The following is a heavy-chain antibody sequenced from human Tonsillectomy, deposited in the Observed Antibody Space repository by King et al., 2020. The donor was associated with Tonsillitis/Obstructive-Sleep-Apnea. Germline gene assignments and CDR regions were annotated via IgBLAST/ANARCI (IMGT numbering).Heavy chain of an antibody. V-gene: IGHV1-46*01. CDR3: ARGVAAAGTDWFDP. CDR1: GYTFISHY. D-gene: IGHD6-13*01. CDR2: INPSGGST. Sequence: QLVQSGAEVKKPGASVKVSCKASGYTFISHYIHWVRQAPGQGLEWMGMINPSGGSTSYAQKFQGRVTMTRDTSTSTVYMELSSLRSEDTAVHYCARGVAAAGTDWFDPWGQGTLVTVSS. J-gene: IGHJ5*02.